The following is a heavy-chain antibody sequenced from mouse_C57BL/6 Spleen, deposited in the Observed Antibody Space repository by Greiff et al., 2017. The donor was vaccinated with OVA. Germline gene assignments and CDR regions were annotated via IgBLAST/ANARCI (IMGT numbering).Heavy chain of an antibody. J-gene: IGHJ2*01. CDR2: IYPSDSDT. CDR3: ARSSSPAYGGFDY. CDR1: GYTFTSYW. Sequence: QVQLQQPGAELVRPGSSVKLSCKASGYTFTSYWMDWVKQRPGQGLEWIGNIYPSDSDTHYNEKFKDKATLTVDKSSSTAYMRLSSLTSEDSAVYYCARSSSPAYGGFDYWGQGTTLTVSS. V-gene: IGHV1-61*01. D-gene: IGHD1-1*01.